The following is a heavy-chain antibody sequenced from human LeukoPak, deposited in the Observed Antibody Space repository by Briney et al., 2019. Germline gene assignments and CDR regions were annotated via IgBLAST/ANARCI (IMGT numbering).Heavy chain of an antibody. CDR2: INHSGST. Sequence: MSSETLSLTCAVYGVSFSGYDWSWLRQPPGKGLEWIGEINHSGSTNYNPSLKSRVTISLDTSKNQFSLKLSSVTAADTAVYYCARGPYSFGSGSYYKDWGRGTLVTVSS. CDR3: ARGPYSFGSGSYYKD. J-gene: IGHJ4*02. CDR1: GVSFSGYD. D-gene: IGHD3-10*01. V-gene: IGHV4-34*01.